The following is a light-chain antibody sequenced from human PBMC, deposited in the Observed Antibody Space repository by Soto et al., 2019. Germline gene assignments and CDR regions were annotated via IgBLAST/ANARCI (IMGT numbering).Light chain of an antibody. CDR3: QQFNNWPPIT. CDR1: QSVSSY. Sequence: EILLTQSPATLSLSPGERATLSCGASQSVSSYLAWYQQKPGQAPRLLIYDASTRATGIPASFSGSGSATEFTLPISSLQPPDFATFYCQQFNNWPPITFGGGTQVDIK. CDR2: DAS. J-gene: IGKJ4*01. V-gene: IGKV3-11*01.